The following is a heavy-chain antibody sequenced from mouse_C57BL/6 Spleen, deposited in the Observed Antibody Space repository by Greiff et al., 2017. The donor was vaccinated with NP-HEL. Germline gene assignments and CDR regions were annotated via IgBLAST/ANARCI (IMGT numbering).Heavy chain of an antibody. D-gene: IGHD2-12*01. CDR2: INPNYGTT. V-gene: IGHV1-39*01. J-gene: IGHJ3*01. Sequence: EVQLQESGPELVKPGASVKISCKASGYSFTDYNMNWVKQSNGKSLEWIGVINPNYGTTSYNQKFKGKATLTVDQSSSTAYMQLNSLTAEDSAVYCCGGSSYPVLFAYWGQGTLVTVSA. CDR3: GGSSYPVLFAY. CDR1: GYSFTDYN.